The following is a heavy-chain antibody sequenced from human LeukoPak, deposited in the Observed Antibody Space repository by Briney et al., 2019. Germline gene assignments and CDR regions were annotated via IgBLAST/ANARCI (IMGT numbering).Heavy chain of an antibody. V-gene: IGHV1-2*06. Sequence: ASVKVSCKTSGYTFTGYYMHWVRQAPGQGLEWMGRINTNSGGTNYAQKFQARVTMTRDTSISTAYMELSRLRSDDTAIYYCAKSGWYGQYCFDYWGQGTLVTVSS. D-gene: IGHD6-19*01. CDR3: AKSGWYGQYCFDY. CDR1: GYTFTGYY. CDR2: INTNSGGT. J-gene: IGHJ4*02.